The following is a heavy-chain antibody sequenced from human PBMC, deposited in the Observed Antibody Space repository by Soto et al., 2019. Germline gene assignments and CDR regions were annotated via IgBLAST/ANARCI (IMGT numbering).Heavy chain of an antibody. D-gene: IGHD2-21*01. J-gene: IGHJ4*02. CDR3: AKDVALWQFDH. CDR2: ISISGGNT. V-gene: IGHV3-23*01. CDR1: GFTFSNYA. Sequence: GSLLLSGSASGFTFSNYAMTWVRQAPGKGLEWVSSISISGGNTHYADSVKGRFTISRDNSKNTVYLQMNSLRAEDTALYYCAKDVALWQFDHWGQGTLVTVYS.